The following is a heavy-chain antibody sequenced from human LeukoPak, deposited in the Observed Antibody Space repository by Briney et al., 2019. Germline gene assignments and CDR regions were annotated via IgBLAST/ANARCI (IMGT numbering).Heavy chain of an antibody. CDR3: ARGLYYDSSGYPYY. J-gene: IGHJ4*02. V-gene: IGHV4-34*01. Sequence: SEILSLTCAVYGGSFSGYYWSWIRQPPGKGLEWIGEINHSGSTNYNPSLKSRVTISVDTSKNQFSLKLSSVTAADTAVYYCARGLYYDSSGYPYYWGQGTLVTVSS. CDR1: GGSFSGYY. D-gene: IGHD3-22*01. CDR2: INHSGST.